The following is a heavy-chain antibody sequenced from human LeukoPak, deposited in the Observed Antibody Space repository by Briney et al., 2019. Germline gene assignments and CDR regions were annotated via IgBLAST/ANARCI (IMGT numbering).Heavy chain of an antibody. J-gene: IGHJ4*02. CDR3: ARDRTRTGYSSGWYHDY. CDR1: GYTFTGYY. V-gene: IGHV1-2*02. D-gene: IGHD6-19*01. CDR2: INPNSGGT. Sequence: ASVKVSCKASGYTFTGYYMHWVRQAPRQGLARLGWINPNSGGTNYAQKLQRRVTMTRDTSISTAYMELSRLRSDDTAVYYCARDRTRTGYSSGWYHDYWDQGTLVTVSS.